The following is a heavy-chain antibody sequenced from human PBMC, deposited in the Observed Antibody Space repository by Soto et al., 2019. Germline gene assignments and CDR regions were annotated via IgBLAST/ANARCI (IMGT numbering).Heavy chain of an antibody. D-gene: IGHD3-10*01. J-gene: IGHJ6*02. Sequence: GGSLRLSCAASGFTFSSYGMHWVRQAPGKGLEWVAVIWYDGSNKYYADSVKGRLTISRDNSKNTLYLQMNSLRAEDTAVYYCARYYYYGSGSSVNYYYYYGMDVWGQGTTVTVSS. CDR2: IWYDGSNK. CDR3: ARYYYYGSGSSVNYYYYYGMDV. CDR1: GFTFSSYG. V-gene: IGHV3-33*01.